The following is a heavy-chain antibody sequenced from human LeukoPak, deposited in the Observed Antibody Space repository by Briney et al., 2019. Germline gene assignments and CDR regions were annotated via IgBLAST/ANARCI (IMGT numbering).Heavy chain of an antibody. D-gene: IGHD3-22*01. CDR3: ARDYYDSSGYYEGVY. CDR2: INPNSGGT. Sequence: ASVKVSCKASGYTLTCYYMHWVRQAPGQGLEWMGRINPNSGGTNYAQKFQGRVTMTRDTSISTAYMELSRLRSDDTAVYYCARDYYDSSGYYEGVYWGQGTLVTVST. J-gene: IGHJ4*02. CDR1: GYTLTCYY. V-gene: IGHV1-2*06.